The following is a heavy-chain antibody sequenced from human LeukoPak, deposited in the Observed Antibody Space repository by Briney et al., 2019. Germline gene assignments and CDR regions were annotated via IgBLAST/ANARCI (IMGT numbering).Heavy chain of an antibody. D-gene: IGHD6-19*01. CDR3: ARENQWLANHDY. Sequence: SETLSLTCTVSGGSISSSSYYWGWIRQTPGKGLEWIGSIYYSGSTFYSPSLKSRVTISVDTSKNQFSLKLGSVTAADTAVYYCARENQWLANHDYWGQGTLVTVSS. CDR1: GGSISSSSYY. V-gene: IGHV4-39*07. J-gene: IGHJ4*02. CDR2: IYYSGST.